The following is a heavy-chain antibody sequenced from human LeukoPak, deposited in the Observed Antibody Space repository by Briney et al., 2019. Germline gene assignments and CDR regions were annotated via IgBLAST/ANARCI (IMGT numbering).Heavy chain of an antibody. CDR1: GDSISSDAFY. V-gene: IGHV4-31*03. D-gene: IGHD3-22*01. J-gene: IGHJ4*02. CDR3: ARGVSVYYDSSGYYYFDY. Sequence: SQTLSLTCTVSGDSISSDAFYWSWVRQRPGKGLEWIGYIYYSGSTSYNPSLKSRPTISVDTSKNQFSLKLRSVTAADTAVYYCARGVSVYYDSSGYYYFDYWGQGTLVTVSS. CDR2: IYYSGST.